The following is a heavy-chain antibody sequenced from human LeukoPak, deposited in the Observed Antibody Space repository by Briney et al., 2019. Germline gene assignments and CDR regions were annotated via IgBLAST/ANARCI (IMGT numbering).Heavy chain of an antibody. CDR2: MNPNSGNT. CDR1: AYTFTSYD. D-gene: IGHD2-21*01. V-gene: IGHV1-8*01. CDR3: ARHKLDGDSRYYYYYGMDV. J-gene: IGHJ6*02. Sequence: ASVKVSCKASAYTFTSYDINWVRQATGQGLEWMGWMNPNSGNTGYAQKFQGRVTMTRNTSISTAYMELSSLRSEDTAVYYCARHKLDGDSRYYYYYGMDVWGQGTTVTVSS.